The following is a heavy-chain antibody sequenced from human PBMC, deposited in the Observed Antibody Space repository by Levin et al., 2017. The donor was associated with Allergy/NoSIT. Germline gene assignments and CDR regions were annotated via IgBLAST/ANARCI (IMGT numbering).Heavy chain of an antibody. CDR2: ISSSGSRR. V-gene: IGHV3-11*01. J-gene: IGHJ2*01. Sequence: PGGSLRLSCAASGFTFSDYYMGWIRQTPGKGLEWVAEISSSGSRRNYADSVKGRFTISRDIAKKSLFLEMSSLRPEDTAVYYCVRQQRVLAIEMEASYFDLWGRGAQVSVSS. CDR1: GFTFSDYY. D-gene: IGHD2/OR15-2a*01. CDR3: VRQQRVLAIEMEASYFDL.